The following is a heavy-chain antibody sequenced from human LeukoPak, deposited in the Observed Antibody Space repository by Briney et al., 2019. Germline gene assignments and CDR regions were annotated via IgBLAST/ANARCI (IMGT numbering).Heavy chain of an antibody. CDR3: ARIDAFDI. CDR1: GFTFSTSG. CDR2: ITSSTKTL. Sequence: SGGSLRLSCAASGFTFSTSGLGWVRQAPGKGLEWLSYITSSTKTLYMDSVQGRFTISRDNAKNSLYLQMNSLRAEDTAVYYCARIDAFDIWGQGTMVTVSS. J-gene: IGHJ3*02. V-gene: IGHV3-48*04.